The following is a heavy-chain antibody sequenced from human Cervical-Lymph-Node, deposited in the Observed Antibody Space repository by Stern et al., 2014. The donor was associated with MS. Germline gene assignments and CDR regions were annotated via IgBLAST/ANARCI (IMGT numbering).Heavy chain of an antibody. D-gene: IGHD6-19*01. V-gene: IGHV4-61*02. CDR3: AREAVAADNNWFDP. CDR1: GGSITSGTYY. J-gene: IGHJ5*02. Sequence: QLQLQESGPGLVKPSQTLSLSCTVSGGSITSGTYYWSWIRQPAGKGLEWIGRIYTSGNTVYNPSLKSRLTISVDTSKKQDSLNLSSVTAADTAVYYCAREAVAADNNWFDPWGQGTLVAVSS. CDR2: IYTSGNT.